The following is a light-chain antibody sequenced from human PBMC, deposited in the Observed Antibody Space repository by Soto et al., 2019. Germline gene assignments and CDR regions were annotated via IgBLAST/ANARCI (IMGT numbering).Light chain of an antibody. CDR3: QQYNDNWT. V-gene: IGKV1-5*03. J-gene: IGKJ1*01. CDR2: KAS. Sequence: DILMIQFPSTLSASVGDRVTITCRASQSISSWLAWYQQKPGKAPKLLIYKASTLQSGVPSRFSGSGSGTEFTLAISSLQPDDSATYYCQQYNDNWTFGQGTKVDIK. CDR1: QSISSW.